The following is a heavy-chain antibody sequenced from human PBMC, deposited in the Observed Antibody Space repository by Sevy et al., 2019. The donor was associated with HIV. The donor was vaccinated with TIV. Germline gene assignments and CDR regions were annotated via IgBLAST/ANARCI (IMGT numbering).Heavy chain of an antibody. CDR1: GFTFSSYA. Sequence: GGSLRLSCAASGFTFSSYAMHWVRQAPGKGLEWVAVISYDGSNKYYADSVKGRFTISRDNSKNTLYLQMNSLRAEDTAVYCCARAVIVVVVAATPPGWFDPWGQGTLVTVSS. CDR2: ISYDGSNK. V-gene: IGHV3-30-3*01. J-gene: IGHJ5*02. CDR3: ARAVIVVVVAATPPGWFDP. D-gene: IGHD2-15*01.